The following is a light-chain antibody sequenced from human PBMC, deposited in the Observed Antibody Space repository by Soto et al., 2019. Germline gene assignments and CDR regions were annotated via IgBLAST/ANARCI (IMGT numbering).Light chain of an antibody. CDR1: QSINRH. Sequence: EIVLTQSPATLSLSPGARATLSCRASQSINRHLAWYRQQPGQAPRLLIYDASNRATGIPARFSGSGSGTDFTLTISSLEPEDFGVYYCQQRSNWPPVTFGGGTKVDIK. J-gene: IGKJ4*01. CDR3: QQRSNWPPVT. V-gene: IGKV3-11*01. CDR2: DAS.